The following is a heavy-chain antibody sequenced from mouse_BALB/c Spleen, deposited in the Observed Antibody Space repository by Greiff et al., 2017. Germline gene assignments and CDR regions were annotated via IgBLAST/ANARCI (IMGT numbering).Heavy chain of an antibody. Sequence: EVHLVESGGGLVKPGGSLKLSCAASGFTFSSYAMSWVRQTPEKRLEWVASISSGGSTYYPDSVKGRFTISRDNARNILYLQMSSLRSEDTAMYYCARGRYDYDYYFDYWGQGTTLTVSS. CDR3: ARGRYDYDYYFDY. CDR1: GFTFSSYA. J-gene: IGHJ2*01. CDR2: ISSGGST. D-gene: IGHD2-4*01. V-gene: IGHV5-6-5*01.